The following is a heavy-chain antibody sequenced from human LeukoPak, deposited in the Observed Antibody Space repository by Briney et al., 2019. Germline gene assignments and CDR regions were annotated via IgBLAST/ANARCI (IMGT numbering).Heavy chain of an antibody. J-gene: IGHJ4*02. CDR2: INPNSGGT. V-gene: IGHV1-2*02. CDR1: GYTFTGYY. CDR3: ARDSTFYYDSSGYPNDY. D-gene: IGHD3-22*01. Sequence: PAASVKVSCKASGYTFTGYYMHWVRQAPGQGLEWMGWINPNSGGTNYAQKFQGRVTMTRDTSISTAYMELSRLRSDDTAVYYCARDSTFYYDSSGYPNDYWGQGTLVTVSS.